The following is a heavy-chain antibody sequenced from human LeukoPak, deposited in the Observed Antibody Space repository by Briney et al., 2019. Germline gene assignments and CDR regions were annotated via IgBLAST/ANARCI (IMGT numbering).Heavy chain of an antibody. Sequence: SETLSLTCTVSGGSISSSSYYWGWIRQPPGKGLEWIGSIYYSGSTYYNPSLKSRVTISVDTSKNQFSLKLSSVTAADTAVYYCLLTYGDSSKTGMGANYYYMDVWGKGTTVTVSS. D-gene: IGHD3-22*01. CDR3: LLTYGDSSKTGMGANYYYMDV. J-gene: IGHJ6*03. V-gene: IGHV4-39*07. CDR2: IYYSGST. CDR1: GGSISSSSYY.